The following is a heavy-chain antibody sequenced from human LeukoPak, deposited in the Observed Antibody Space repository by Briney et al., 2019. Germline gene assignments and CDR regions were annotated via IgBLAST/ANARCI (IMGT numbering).Heavy chain of an antibody. J-gene: IGHJ6*03. CDR1: GGSFSGYY. D-gene: IGHD5-12*01. V-gene: IGHV4-34*01. Sequence: KSSETLSLTCAVYGGSFSGYYWSWIRQPPGKGLEWIGEINHSGSTNYNPSLKSRVTISVDTSKNQSSLKLRSVTAADTAVYYCARSGYDYYYYYMYVWGKGTTVTVSS. CDR3: ARSGYDYYYYYMYV. CDR2: INHSGST.